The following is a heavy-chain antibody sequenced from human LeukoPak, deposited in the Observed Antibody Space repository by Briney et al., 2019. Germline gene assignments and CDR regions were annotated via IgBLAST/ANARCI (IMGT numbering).Heavy chain of an antibody. Sequence: SETLSLTCTVSRGSISSSSYYWGWIRQPPGKGLEWTGSIFYSGSTYYNSSLKSRVTISVDTSKNQFSLKLSSVTASDTAVYYCARLGYCDSSSCYLHYHYYMDVWGKGTTVTVSS. CDR1: RGSISSSSYY. V-gene: IGHV4-39*01. CDR2: IFYSGST. CDR3: ARLGYCDSSSCYLHYHYYMDV. D-gene: IGHD2-2*01. J-gene: IGHJ6*03.